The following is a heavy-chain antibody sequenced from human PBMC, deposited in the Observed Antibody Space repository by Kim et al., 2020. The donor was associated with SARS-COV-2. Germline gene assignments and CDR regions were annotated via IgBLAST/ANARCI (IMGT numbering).Heavy chain of an antibody. D-gene: IGHD3-10*01. CDR2: INTNGSNI. Sequence: GGSLRLSCAASGFTFSCYCMNWVRQAPGKGLEWVSWINTNGSNIYYADSVKGRLTISRDNTKNSLFLQMNSLRPDDTAVYYCARSVGRGYSGTGGYFDSWGQGTLVTVSS. J-gene: IGHJ4*02. CDR3: ARSVGRGYSGTGGYFDS. CDR1: GFTFSCYC. V-gene: IGHV3-21*01.